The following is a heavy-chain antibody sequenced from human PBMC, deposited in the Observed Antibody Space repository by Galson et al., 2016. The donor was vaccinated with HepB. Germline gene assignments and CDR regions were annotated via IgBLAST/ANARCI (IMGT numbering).Heavy chain of an antibody. Sequence: SLRLSCAASGFTFDDYTMHWVRQAPGKGLEWVSLVTWNGTPYYADSVKGRFTISRDNNKNSLYLQMNTLRIEDAAVYYCVKESQVGSSSYGPRFDLWGQGTLVTVSS. J-gene: IGHJ5*02. D-gene: IGHD5-18*01. CDR1: GFTFDDYT. V-gene: IGHV3-43*01. CDR3: VKESQVGSSSYGPRFDL. CDR2: VTWNGTP.